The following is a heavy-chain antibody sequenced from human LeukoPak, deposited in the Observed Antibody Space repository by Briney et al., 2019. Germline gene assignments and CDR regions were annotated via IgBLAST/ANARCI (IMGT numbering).Heavy chain of an antibody. V-gene: IGHV3-30*18. J-gene: IGHJ6*03. CDR3: AKASGLGDYYYYMDV. D-gene: IGHD3-10*01. CDR1: GFTFSRYG. Sequence: GGSLRLSCAASGFTFSRYGMHWVRQTPGKGLEWVAVISYDASNKYYADSVKGRFTISRDNSKNTLYLQMNSLRAEDTAVYYCAKASGLGDYYYYMDVWGKGTTVTISS. CDR2: ISYDASNK.